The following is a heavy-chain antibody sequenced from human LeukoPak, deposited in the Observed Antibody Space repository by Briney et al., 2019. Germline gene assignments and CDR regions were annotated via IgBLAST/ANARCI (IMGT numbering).Heavy chain of an antibody. CDR1: GGSISSSSYY. D-gene: IGHD4-17*01. V-gene: IGHV4-39*01. CDR2: IYYSGST. Sequence: SETLSLTCTVSGGSISSSSYYWGWIRQPPGKGLEWIGSIYYSGSTYYNPSLKSRVTISVDTSKNQLSLKLSSVTAADTAVYYCAGSTVTTNYYYYMDVWGKGTTVTVSS. CDR3: AGSTVTTNYYYYMDV. J-gene: IGHJ6*03.